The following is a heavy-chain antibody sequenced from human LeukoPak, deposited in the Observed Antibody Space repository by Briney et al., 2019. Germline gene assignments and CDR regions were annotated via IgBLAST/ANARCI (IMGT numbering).Heavy chain of an antibody. V-gene: IGHV3-74*01. CDR2: INSDGSST. CDR3: ARDLYRIVVVPHYFDY. J-gene: IGHJ4*02. CDR1: GFTFSSYW. Sequence: GGSLRLSCAASGFTFSSYWMHWVRQAPGKGLVWVSRINSDGSSTSYADSVKGRFTISRDNAKNSLYLQMNSLRAEDTAVYYCARDLYRIVVVPHYFDYWGQGTLVTVSS. D-gene: IGHD3-22*01.